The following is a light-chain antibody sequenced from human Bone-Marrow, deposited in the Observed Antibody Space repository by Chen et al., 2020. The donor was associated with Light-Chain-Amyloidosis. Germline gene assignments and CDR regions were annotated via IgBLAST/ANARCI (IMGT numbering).Light chain of an antibody. CDR1: QGISSY. CDR3: QQSYSTLLT. V-gene: IGKV1-39*01. Sequence: DIQLTQSPSFLSASVGDRVTITCRASQGISSYLNWYQQKPGKAPKLLIYAASSLQSGVPSRFSGSGSGTDFTLTISSLQPEDFATYYCQQSYSTLLTFGGGTKVEIK. CDR2: AAS. J-gene: IGKJ4*01.